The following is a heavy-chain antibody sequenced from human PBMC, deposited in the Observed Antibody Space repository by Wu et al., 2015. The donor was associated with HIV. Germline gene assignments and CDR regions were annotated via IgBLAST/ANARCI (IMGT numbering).Heavy chain of an antibody. V-gene: IGHV1-69*05. Sequence: QVHLVQSGAEVRKPGSSVKVPCKASGGILTKYDINWVRQAPGKGLEWMGGTTPMFGTTNYAQKFQGRVTITSDVYTSTVYMELRSLRSEDTATYYCARGGDYDILTGDRGDAFDIWGQGTMVTVSS. CDR3: ARGGDYDILTGDRGDAFDI. CDR2: TTPMFGTT. J-gene: IGHJ3*02. CDR1: GGILTKYD. D-gene: IGHD3-9*01.